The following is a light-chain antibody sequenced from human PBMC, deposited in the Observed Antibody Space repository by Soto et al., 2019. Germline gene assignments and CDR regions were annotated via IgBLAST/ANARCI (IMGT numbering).Light chain of an antibody. CDR2: EVN. J-gene: IGLJ3*02. Sequence: QSVLTQPPSVSGSPGQSVTISCTGTSSDVGSHNHVSWYQQPPGTAPKLMIYEVNNRPSGVPDRFSGSKSGNTASLTISGLQAEDEADYYCSSFTSSSTWVFGGGTKVTVL. CDR1: SSDVGSHNH. CDR3: SSFTSSSTWV. V-gene: IGLV2-18*02.